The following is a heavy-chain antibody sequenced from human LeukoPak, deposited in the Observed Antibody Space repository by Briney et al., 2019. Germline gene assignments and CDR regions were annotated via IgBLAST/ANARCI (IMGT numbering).Heavy chain of an antibody. CDR1: GFTFSSYA. Sequence: PGGSLRLSCAASGFTFSSYAMHWVRQAPGKGLEWVSVISYDGSNKYYADSVKGRFTISRDNSKNTLYLQMNSLRAEDTAVYYCARDAVIAVASYYFYGMDVWGQGTTVTVSS. J-gene: IGHJ6*02. D-gene: IGHD6-19*01. CDR3: ARDAVIAVASYYFYGMDV. V-gene: IGHV3-30-3*01. CDR2: ISYDGSNK.